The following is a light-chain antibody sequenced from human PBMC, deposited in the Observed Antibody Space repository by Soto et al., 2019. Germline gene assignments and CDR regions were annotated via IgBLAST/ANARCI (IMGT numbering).Light chain of an antibody. CDR1: QDINNW. Sequence: DIQVTQSPSSVSASVGDRVTITCRASQDINNWLAWYQQKPGKAPKLLIYTTSNLQSGVPSRFSGSGSGTDFTLTINRLQPEDCATYYCQQANSFPLTFGGGTKVEIK. V-gene: IGKV1D-12*01. CDR3: QQANSFPLT. J-gene: IGKJ4*01. CDR2: TTS.